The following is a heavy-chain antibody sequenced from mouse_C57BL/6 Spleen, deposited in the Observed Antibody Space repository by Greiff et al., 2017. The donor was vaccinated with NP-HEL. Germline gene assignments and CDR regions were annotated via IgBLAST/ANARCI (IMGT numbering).Heavy chain of an antibody. CDR3: AKIYYDYDVVDY. J-gene: IGHJ2*01. D-gene: IGHD2-4*01. Sequence: QVQLQQSGPELVKPGASVKISCKASGYAFSSSWMNWVKQRPGKGLEWIGRIYPGDGDTNYNGKFKGKATLTADKSSSTAYMQLSSLTSEDSAVYFCAKIYYDYDVVDYWGQGTTLTVSS. CDR1: GYAFSSSW. CDR2: IYPGDGDT. V-gene: IGHV1-82*01.